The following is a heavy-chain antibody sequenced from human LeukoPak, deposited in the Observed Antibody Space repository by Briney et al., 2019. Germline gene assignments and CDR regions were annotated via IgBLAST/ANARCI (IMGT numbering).Heavy chain of an antibody. CDR2: IHSDGIT. V-gene: IGHV3-53*01. CDR3: ASTSIIRGYDHDQYY. D-gene: IGHD5-12*01. CDR1: GFTVSSNH. J-gene: IGHJ4*02. Sequence: GGSLRLSCAASGFTVSSNHMSWVRQAPGKGLEWVSVIHSDGITYYADSVKGRFTISRDNSINTLYLQMSNLRAEDTALYYCASTSIIRGYDHDQYYWGQGTLVTVSS.